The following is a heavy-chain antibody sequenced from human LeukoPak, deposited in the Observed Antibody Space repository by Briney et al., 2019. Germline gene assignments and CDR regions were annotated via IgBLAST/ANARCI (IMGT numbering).Heavy chain of an antibody. CDR1: GFTFDDYA. V-gene: IGHV3-9*01. Sequence: SLRLSWAAPGFTFDDYAIHWGRQAPGKGLGGVSGISWNSGSIGYADSVKGRFTISRDNAKNSLYLQMNSLRAEDTALYYCAKDISAGYPPPRYYYYGMDVWGQGTTVTVSS. D-gene: IGHD3-9*01. CDR3: AKDISAGYPPPRYYYYGMDV. CDR2: ISWNSGSI. J-gene: IGHJ6*02.